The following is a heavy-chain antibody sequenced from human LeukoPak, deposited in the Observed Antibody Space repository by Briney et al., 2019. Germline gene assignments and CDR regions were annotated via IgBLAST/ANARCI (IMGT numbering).Heavy chain of an antibody. J-gene: IGHJ4*02. CDR1: GYTFTGYY. V-gene: IGHV1-2*02. CDR3: AMSARDGYNL. Sequence: GASVKVSCKASGYTFTGYYVHWVRQAPGQGLEWMGWINPNSGGTEYAQKFQGRVTMTRDTSIRTAYMELSRLRSDDTAVYYCAMSARDGYNLWGQGTLVTVSS. D-gene: IGHD5-24*01. CDR2: INPNSGGT.